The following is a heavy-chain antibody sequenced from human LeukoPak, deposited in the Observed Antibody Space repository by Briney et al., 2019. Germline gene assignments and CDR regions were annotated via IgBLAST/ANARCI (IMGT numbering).Heavy chain of an antibody. CDR1: GDSVSSNSAT. V-gene: IGHV6-1*01. CDR2: TYYRSKWYS. D-gene: IGHD6-19*01. CDR3: ARVKRMAVASLYYFDS. J-gene: IGHJ4*02. Sequence: SQTHSLTCAISGDSVSSNSATWNWIRQSPSRGLEWLGRTYYRSKWYSDYAVSVKSRITINTDTSKNQFSLQLNSVTPEDTAIYYCARVKRMAVASLYYFDSWGQGTLVTVSS.